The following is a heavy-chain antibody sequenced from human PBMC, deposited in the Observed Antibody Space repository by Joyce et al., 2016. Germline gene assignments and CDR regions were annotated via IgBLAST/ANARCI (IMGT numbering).Heavy chain of an antibody. CDR2: IDPRDSYT. Sequence: EVQLVQSGAEVKKPGESLRISCKGSGYSFTSHWISWVRQMPGKGLEWMGRIDPRDSYTDYSPSFEGHVTISVDKTISAAYLQWSRLRASDTAIYYCARHVTDWFDPWGQGTLVTVSS. D-gene: IGHD3-10*02. CDR3: ARHVTDWFDP. V-gene: IGHV5-10-1*03. J-gene: IGHJ5*02. CDR1: GYSFTSHW.